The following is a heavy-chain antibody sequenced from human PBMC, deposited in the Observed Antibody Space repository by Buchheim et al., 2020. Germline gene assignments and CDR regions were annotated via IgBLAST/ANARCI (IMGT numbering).Heavy chain of an antibody. CDR3: ANARFGSTVYGMDV. V-gene: IGHV3-23*01. CDR2: IRGSGGST. D-gene: IGHD3-10*01. Sequence: EAQLLESGGGLVQPGGSLRLSCAASGFTFSSYAMSWVRQAPGKGLEWVSAIRGSGGSTYYADSVKGRFTIYREHSKNTLYLQKNSLRADDTAVYFCANARFGSTVYGMDVWGQGTT. CDR1: GFTFSSYA. J-gene: IGHJ6*02.